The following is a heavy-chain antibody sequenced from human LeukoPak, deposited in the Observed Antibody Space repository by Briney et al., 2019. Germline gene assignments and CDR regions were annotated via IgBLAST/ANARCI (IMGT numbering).Heavy chain of an antibody. CDR3: ASSRNDILTGYNPYAFDI. V-gene: IGHV4-59*01. CDR2: IYYSGST. CDR1: GGSISSYY. J-gene: IGHJ3*02. D-gene: IGHD3-9*01. Sequence: KSSETLSLTCTVSGGSISSYYWSWIRQPPGKGLEWIGYIYYSGSTNYNPSLKSRVTMSVDTSKNQFSLKLSSVTAADTAVYYCASSRNDILTGYNPYAFDIWGQGTMVTVSS.